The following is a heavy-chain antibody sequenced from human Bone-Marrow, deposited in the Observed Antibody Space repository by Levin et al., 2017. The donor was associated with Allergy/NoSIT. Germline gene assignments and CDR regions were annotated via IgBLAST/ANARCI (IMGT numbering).Heavy chain of an antibody. Sequence: SETLSLTCAVSGGSLGDYYWSWIRQPPGKGLEWIGEVNHSGNTNYSPSLKSRATISVGTSKNQFYLKLSPVTVADTGIYYCAGGGSGWYMDSWGQGTLVVVSS. J-gene: IGHJ4*02. D-gene: IGHD6-13*01. V-gene: IGHV4-34*01. CDR3: AGGGSGWYMDS. CDR1: GGSLGDYY. CDR2: VNHSGNT.